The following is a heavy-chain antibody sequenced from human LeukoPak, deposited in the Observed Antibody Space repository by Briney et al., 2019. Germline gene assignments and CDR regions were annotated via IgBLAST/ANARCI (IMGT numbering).Heavy chain of an antibody. Sequence: ASVKVSCKVSGYTLTELSMHWVRQAPGKGREGMGGFDPEDGETIYAQKFQGRVTMTEDTSTDTAYMELSSLRSEDTAVYYCATGGPSKSDSFYYYYYMDVWGKGTTVTVSS. CDR1: GYTLTELS. CDR3: ATGGPSKSDSFYYYYYMDV. J-gene: IGHJ6*03. D-gene: IGHD3-22*01. V-gene: IGHV1-24*01. CDR2: FDPEDGET.